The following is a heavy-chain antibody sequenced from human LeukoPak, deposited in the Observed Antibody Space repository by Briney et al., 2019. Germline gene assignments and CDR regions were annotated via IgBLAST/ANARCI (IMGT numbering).Heavy chain of an antibody. CDR1: GGSISSSNYY. CDR2: IYHSGST. CDR3: ARQATVTTRGGYWFDP. V-gene: IGHV4-39*01. Sequence: SETLSLTCTVSGGSISSSNYYWGWIRQPPGMGLEWIGTIYHSGSTYYNPSLKSRVTISVDTSKNQFSLKLSSVTAADTAVYYCARQATVTTRGGYWFDPWGQGTLVTVSS. J-gene: IGHJ5*02. D-gene: IGHD4-11*01.